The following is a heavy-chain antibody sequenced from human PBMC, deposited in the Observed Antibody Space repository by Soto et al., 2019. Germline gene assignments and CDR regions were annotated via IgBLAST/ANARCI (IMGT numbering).Heavy chain of an antibody. V-gene: IGHV3-66*04. D-gene: IGHD1-7*01. J-gene: IGHJ4*02. CDR2: IYSGGST. CDR3: ARHGITGTIDY. Sequence: EVQLVESGGGLVQPGGSLRLSCAASGFTVSSNYMSWVRQAPGKGLEWVSVIYSGGSTYYADSVKGRFTISRDNSKNTLYLQMNGLRAEDRAVYYCARHGITGTIDYWGQGTLVTVSS. CDR1: GFTVSSNY.